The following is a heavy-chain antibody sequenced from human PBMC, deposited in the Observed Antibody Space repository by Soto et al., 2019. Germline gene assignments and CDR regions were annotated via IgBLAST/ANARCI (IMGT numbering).Heavy chain of an antibody. CDR2: IMPVFPTP. CDR1: GGTFRTSA. V-gene: IGHV1-69*12. Sequence: QVQLVQSGAEVKKPGSSVKVSCKTSGGTFRTSAISWVRQAPGQGVEWMGAIMPVFPTPDYAQKFQGRATITADESTGTAYMELSSLRSEDTAVYYCARDKYRQQLVGNYCYIMDVWGQWTTVTVSS. D-gene: IGHD2-2*02. J-gene: IGHJ6*01. CDR3: ARDKYRQQLVGNYCYIMDV.